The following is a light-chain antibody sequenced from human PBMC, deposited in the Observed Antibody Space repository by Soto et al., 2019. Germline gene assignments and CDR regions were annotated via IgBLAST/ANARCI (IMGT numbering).Light chain of an antibody. Sequence: DIQMTQSPSTLSASVGDRVTITCRSSQSISSWLAWYQQKPGKAPKVLIYDASSLESGVPSRFSGSGSGTEFPLTISSLQPDDFATYFCQQYSSYSRTFGQGTKV. CDR3: QQYSSYSRT. J-gene: IGKJ1*01. CDR1: QSISSW. V-gene: IGKV1-5*01. CDR2: DAS.